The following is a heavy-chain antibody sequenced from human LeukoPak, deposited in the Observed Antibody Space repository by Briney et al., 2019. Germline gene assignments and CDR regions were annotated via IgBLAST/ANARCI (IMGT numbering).Heavy chain of an antibody. D-gene: IGHD3-3*01. CDR1: GGSISSYY. Sequence: SETLSLTCTVSGGSISSYYWSWIRQPPGKGLEWIGYIYYSGSTNYNPSLKSRVTISVDTSKNQFSLKLSSVTAADTAVYYCARLTYDFWSGYYVYYFDYWGQGTLVTVSS. V-gene: IGHV4-59*08. J-gene: IGHJ4*02. CDR2: IYYSGST. CDR3: ARLTYDFWSGYYVYYFDY.